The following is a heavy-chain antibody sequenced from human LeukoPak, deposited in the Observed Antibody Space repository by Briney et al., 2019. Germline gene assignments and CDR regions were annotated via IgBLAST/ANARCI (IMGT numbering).Heavy chain of an antibody. V-gene: IGHV3-23*01. CDR3: AKDGTYYYGSGNFDY. D-gene: IGHD3-10*01. CDR2: ISGSGGST. CDR1: GFTFSSYA. Sequence: GGSLRLSCAASGFTFSSYAMSWVRHAPGKGLEWVSAISGSGGSTYYADSVKGRFTISRDNSRNTLYLQMNSLRAEDTAVYYCAKDGTYYYGSGNFDYWGQGTLVTVSS. J-gene: IGHJ4*02.